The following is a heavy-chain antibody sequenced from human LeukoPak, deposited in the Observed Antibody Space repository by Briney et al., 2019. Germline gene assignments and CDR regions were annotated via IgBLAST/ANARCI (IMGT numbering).Heavy chain of an antibody. J-gene: IGHJ6*02. CDR1: GYTFTSYD. V-gene: IGHV1-8*01. Sequence: EASVKVSCKASGYTFTSYDINWVRQATGQGLEWMGWMNPNSGNTGYAQKFQGRVTMTRNTSISTAYMELSSPRSEDTAVYYCARATYYYDSSGYYYYYYGMDVWGQGTTVTVSS. CDR2: MNPNSGNT. CDR3: ARATYYYDSSGYYYYYYGMDV. D-gene: IGHD3-22*01.